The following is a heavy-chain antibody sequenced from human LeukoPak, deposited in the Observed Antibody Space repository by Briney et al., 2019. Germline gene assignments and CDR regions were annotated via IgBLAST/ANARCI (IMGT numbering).Heavy chain of an antibody. Sequence: GGSLRLSCAASGFTFSSYSMNWVRQAPGKGLEWVSSISSSSSYIYYADSVKGRFTISRDNAKNSLYLQMNSLRAEDTAVYYRARDEKEDTAMVPFDYWGQGTLVTVSS. CDR2: ISSSSSYI. V-gene: IGHV3-21*01. D-gene: IGHD5-18*01. J-gene: IGHJ4*02. CDR1: GFTFSSYS. CDR3: ARDEKEDTAMVPFDY.